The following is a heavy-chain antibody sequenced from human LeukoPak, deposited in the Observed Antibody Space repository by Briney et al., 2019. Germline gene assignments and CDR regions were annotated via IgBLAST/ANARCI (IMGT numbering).Heavy chain of an antibody. Sequence: GGSLRLSCAASGFTFSSNWMYWVRQASGKGLEWVANINQDGSKIYYVDSVKDRFTISRDNAKTSLYLQMNSLRAEDTAVYFCATGNSLDYWGQGTLVTVSS. CDR1: GFTFSSNW. CDR2: INQDGSKI. J-gene: IGHJ4*02. V-gene: IGHV3-7*01. D-gene: IGHD7-27*01. CDR3: ATGNSLDY.